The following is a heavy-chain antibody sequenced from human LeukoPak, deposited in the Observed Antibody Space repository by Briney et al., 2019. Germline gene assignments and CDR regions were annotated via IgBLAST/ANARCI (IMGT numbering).Heavy chain of an antibody. Sequence: PSETLSLTCTVSGGSFSSGCYYWAWIRQPPGKGLEWIGSIYYSGSTNYNPSLKSRVTISVDTSKNQFSLKLSSVTAADTAVYYCANGELWFGFDYWGQGTLVTVSS. CDR1: GGSFSSGCYY. CDR3: ANGELWFGFDY. J-gene: IGHJ4*02. D-gene: IGHD3-10*01. V-gene: IGHV4-39*07. CDR2: IYYSGST.